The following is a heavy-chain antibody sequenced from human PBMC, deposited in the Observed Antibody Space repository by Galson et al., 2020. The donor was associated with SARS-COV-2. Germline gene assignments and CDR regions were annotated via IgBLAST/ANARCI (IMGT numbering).Heavy chain of an antibody. J-gene: IGHJ4*02. V-gene: IGHV4-38-2*01. CDR3: VRHPRRYYVDY. Sequence: SETLSLTCVVSGFSLSNDNYWGWNRQPPGTGLEWIGSINHSGTTFYNPSLKSRVTISVYMSRNQFSLRLSSLTAADTAVYYCVRHPRRYYVDYWGQGARVTVSS. CDR1: GFSLSNDNY. CDR2: INHSGTT.